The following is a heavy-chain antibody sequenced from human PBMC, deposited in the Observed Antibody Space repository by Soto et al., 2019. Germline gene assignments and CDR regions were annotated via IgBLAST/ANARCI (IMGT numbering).Heavy chain of an antibody. CDR1: GFTFSTYG. Sequence: QVQLVESGGGVVQPGRSLRLSCAASGFTFSTYGMHWVRLAPGKGLEWVAVISYDGSNKYYADSVKGRFTISRDNSKNTLYLQMNSLRPEDTAVYYCAKDLLRPGRAYGMDVWGQGTTVTVSS. CDR3: AKDLLRPGRAYGMDV. J-gene: IGHJ6*02. D-gene: IGHD6-25*01. CDR2: ISYDGSNK. V-gene: IGHV3-30*18.